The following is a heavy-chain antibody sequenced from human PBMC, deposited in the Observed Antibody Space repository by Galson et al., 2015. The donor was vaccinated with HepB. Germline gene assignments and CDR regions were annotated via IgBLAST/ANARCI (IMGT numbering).Heavy chain of an antibody. CDR1: GYTFTSYG. J-gene: IGHJ5*02. V-gene: IGHV1-18*01. Sequence: SVKVSCKASGYTFTSYGISWVRQAPGQGLEWMGWISAYNGNTNYAQKLQGRVTMTTDTSTSTAYMELRSLRSDDTAVYYCARGGPIVVVPAARDNWFDPWGQGTLVTVSS. CDR3: ARGGPIVVVPAARDNWFDP. CDR2: ISAYNGNT. D-gene: IGHD2-2*01.